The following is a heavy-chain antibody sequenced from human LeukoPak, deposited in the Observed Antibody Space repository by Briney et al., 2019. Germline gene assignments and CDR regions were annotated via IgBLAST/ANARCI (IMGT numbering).Heavy chain of an antibody. CDR3: ARRGYGSGSYYFDY. Sequence: GSLRLSCAASGFTFTTYAMSWVRQAPGRGLEWVSAISNSGGSTYYADSVKGRFTISKDNSKNTLYLQINSLRAEDTAIYHCARRGYGSGSYYFDYWGQGTLVTVSS. CDR2: ISNSGGST. D-gene: IGHD3-10*01. CDR1: GFTFTTYA. V-gene: IGHV3-23*01. J-gene: IGHJ4*02.